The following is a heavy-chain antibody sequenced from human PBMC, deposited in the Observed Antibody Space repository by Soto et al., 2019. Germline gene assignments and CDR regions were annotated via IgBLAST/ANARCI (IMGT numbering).Heavy chain of an antibody. Sequence: PGGSLRLSCAASGFTFSTHSMNWVRQAPGKGLEWVSSIGGGPDDTYYADPVKGRFIISRDNSKSTVSLQMNGLRAEDTAIYYCASIRGSIYGSKNDYWGQGTRVTVSS. CDR2: IGGGPDDT. CDR1: GFTFSTHS. CDR3: ASIRGSIYGSKNDY. V-gene: IGHV3-23*01. D-gene: IGHD5-18*01. J-gene: IGHJ4*02.